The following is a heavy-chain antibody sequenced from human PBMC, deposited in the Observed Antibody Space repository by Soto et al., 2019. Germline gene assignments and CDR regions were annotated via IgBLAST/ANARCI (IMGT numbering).Heavy chain of an antibody. CDR3: ARASVFYDSSGYYYGDYFDY. Sequence: ASVKVSCKASGYTFTSYGISWVRQAPGQGLEWMGWISAYNGNTNYAQKLQGRVTMTTDTSTSTAYMELRSLRSDDTAVYYCARASVFYDSSGYYYGDYFDYWGQGTLVTVSS. CDR1: GYTFTSYG. D-gene: IGHD3-22*01. CDR2: ISAYNGNT. J-gene: IGHJ4*02. V-gene: IGHV1-18*01.